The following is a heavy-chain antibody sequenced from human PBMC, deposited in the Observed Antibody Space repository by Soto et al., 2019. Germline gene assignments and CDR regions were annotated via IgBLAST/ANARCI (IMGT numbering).Heavy chain of an antibody. CDR3: ARGDQGFDY. Sequence: PSQTLPLTCSISGDSVSSNSAAWHLFRQSPSRGLEWLGRTYYRSKWIINYALSVISRITIHPNTSKNKNYLQLHTMTPEDTAVYYCARGDQGFDYWGQGTLVTVSS. CDR2: TYYRSKWII. J-gene: IGHJ4*02. V-gene: IGHV6-1*01. CDR1: GDSVSSNSAA. D-gene: IGHD3-16*01.